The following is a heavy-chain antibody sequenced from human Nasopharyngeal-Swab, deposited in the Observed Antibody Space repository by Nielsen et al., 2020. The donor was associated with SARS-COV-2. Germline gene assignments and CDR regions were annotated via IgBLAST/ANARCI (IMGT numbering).Heavy chain of an antibody. V-gene: IGHV4-31*02. J-gene: IGHJ3*02. D-gene: IGHD3-22*01. Sequence: WIRQHPGQGLEWIGYIYYSGSTHYNPSLKSRVTISVDTSKNQFSLKLSSVTAADTAVYYCARATMIVVVIGAFDIWGQGTMVTVSS. CDR2: IYYSGST. CDR3: ARATMIVVVIGAFDI.